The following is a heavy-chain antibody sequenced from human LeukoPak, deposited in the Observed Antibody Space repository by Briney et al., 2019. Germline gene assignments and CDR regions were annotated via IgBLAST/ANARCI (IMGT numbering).Heavy chain of an antibody. Sequence: ASVKVSCKASGYTFTSYDINWVRQATGQGLEWMGRMNPNSGNTGYPQKFQGRVTITRDTSISTAYMELRSLRSDDTAVYYCARVPVSGYSSSWYGFGFNWFDPWGQGTLVTVSS. D-gene: IGHD6-13*01. V-gene: IGHV1-8*03. CDR3: ARVPVSGYSSSWYGFGFNWFDP. J-gene: IGHJ5*02. CDR2: MNPNSGNT. CDR1: GYTFTSYD.